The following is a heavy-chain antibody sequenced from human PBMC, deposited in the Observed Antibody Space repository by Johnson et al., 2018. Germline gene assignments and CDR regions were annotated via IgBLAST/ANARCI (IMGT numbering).Heavy chain of an antibody. CDR1: GFAFSSYS. V-gene: IGHV3-21*01. CDR2: ISSTSTYI. Sequence: VQLVESGGGLVKPGGSLRLSCAASGFAFSSYSMNWVRQAPGKGLEWVSYISSTSTYIYYADALEGRFTISRDHSKNSLYLQMNSLRAEDTALYYCAGDDYGSPAGYYYYGMDVWGQGTTVTVSS. D-gene: IGHD2-2*01. J-gene: IGHJ6*02. CDR3: AGDDYGSPAGYYYYGMDV.